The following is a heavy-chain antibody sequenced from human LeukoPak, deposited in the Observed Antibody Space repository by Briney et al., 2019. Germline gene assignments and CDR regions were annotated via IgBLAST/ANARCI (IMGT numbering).Heavy chain of an antibody. Sequence: ASVKVSCKASGYTFTSYYMHWVRQAPGQGLEWMGIINPSGGSTSYAQKFQGRVTMTRDMSTSTVYMELSSLRSDDTAVYYCARVGYYDTSGLRGAFDIWGQGTMVTVSS. CDR1: GYTFTSYY. CDR2: INPSGGST. D-gene: IGHD3-22*01. J-gene: IGHJ3*02. V-gene: IGHV1-46*01. CDR3: ARVGYYDTSGLRGAFDI.